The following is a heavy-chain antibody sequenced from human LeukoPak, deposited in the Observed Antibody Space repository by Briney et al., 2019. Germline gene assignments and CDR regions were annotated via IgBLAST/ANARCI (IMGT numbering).Heavy chain of an antibody. V-gene: IGHV3-64*02. Sequence: GGSLRLSCAASGFTFSDYAFHWVRQAPGKGLEYVSAINDSGDTTYYAGSVKGRFTISRDISKNTLFLQMGSLRTEDMAVYYCARGHRSSWFDAFDIWGQGIMVTVSS. J-gene: IGHJ3*02. CDR2: INDSGDTT. CDR3: ARGHRSSWFDAFDI. CDR1: GFTFSDYA. D-gene: IGHD6-13*01.